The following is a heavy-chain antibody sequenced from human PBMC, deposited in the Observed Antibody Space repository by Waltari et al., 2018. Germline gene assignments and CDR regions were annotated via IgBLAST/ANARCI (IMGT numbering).Heavy chain of an antibody. CDR2: IWHDGTNK. CDR1: GFSFSEFV. V-gene: IGHV3-33*08. Sequence: VYLVESGGGLAQPGGSLRLSCAASGFSFSEFVMNWVRRAPGKGLESVAVIWHDGTNKYYADSVKGRFTVSRDNSKNTMYLQMNSLRVEDTAVYYCAPPRQWTFDSWGQGALVTVSS. J-gene: IGHJ4*02. D-gene: IGHD6-19*01. CDR3: APPRQWTFDS.